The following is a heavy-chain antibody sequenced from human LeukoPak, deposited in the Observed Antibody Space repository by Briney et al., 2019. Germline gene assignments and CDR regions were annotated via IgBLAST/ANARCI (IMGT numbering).Heavy chain of an antibody. J-gene: IGHJ4*02. D-gene: IGHD3-22*01. CDR3: TADSGGFYGFDY. CDR1: GFSFSGSS. Sequence: GGSLRLSCAASGFSFSGSSIHWVRQPSGKGLEWLGRIITRPNNYATTYPASVEGRFTISRDDSRNTAYLQMNSLKAEDTALYYCTADSGGFYGFDYWGQGTLVTVSS. CDR2: IITRPNNYAT. V-gene: IGHV3-73*01.